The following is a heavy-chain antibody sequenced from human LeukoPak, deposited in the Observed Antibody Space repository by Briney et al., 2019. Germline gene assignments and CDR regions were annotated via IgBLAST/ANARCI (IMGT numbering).Heavy chain of an antibody. Sequence: GESLKISCKGSGYSFTNYWIGWVRQMPGEGLEWMGIIYPGDSETRYSPSFQGQVTISADKSITTAYLQWGSLKASDTAMYYCTRSPRDGYHDSFDIWGQGTMVTVFS. V-gene: IGHV5-51*01. CDR3: TRSPRDGYHDSFDI. CDR2: IYPGDSET. CDR1: GYSFTNYW. J-gene: IGHJ3*02. D-gene: IGHD5-24*01.